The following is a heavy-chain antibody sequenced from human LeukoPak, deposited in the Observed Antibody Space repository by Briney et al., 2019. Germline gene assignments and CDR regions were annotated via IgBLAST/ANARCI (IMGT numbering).Heavy chain of an antibody. D-gene: IGHD2-15*01. CDR2: INHSGST. J-gene: IGHJ4*01. V-gene: IGHV4-59*08. Sequence: PSETLSLTCTVSRGSISSYYWSWIRQSPGKGLEWIGYINHSGSTKYNPSPKSRGTISVDTSKNQFSLKLSSVTAADTAVYFCARRRCSGGTCYPYYFDYWGQGTLVTVSS. CDR3: ARRRCSGGTCYPYYFDY. CDR1: RGSISSYY.